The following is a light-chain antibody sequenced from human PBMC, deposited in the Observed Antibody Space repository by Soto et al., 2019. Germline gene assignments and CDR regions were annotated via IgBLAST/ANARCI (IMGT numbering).Light chain of an antibody. J-gene: IGKJ4*01. V-gene: IGKV1-33*01. CDR3: QQYDNLLALT. CDR2: DAS. Sequence: DIQMPQSPSSLSASVGDRVTITCQASQDISNYLNWYQQKPGKAPKLLIYDASNLETGVPSRFSGSGSGTDFTFTISSLQPDDIATYYCQQYDNLLALTFGGRTNVESK. CDR1: QDISNY.